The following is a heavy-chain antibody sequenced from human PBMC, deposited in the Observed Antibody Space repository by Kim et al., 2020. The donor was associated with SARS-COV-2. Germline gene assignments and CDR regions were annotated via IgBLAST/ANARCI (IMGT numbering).Heavy chain of an antibody. CDR2: ISYDGSNK. Sequence: GGSLRLSCAASGFTFSSCGMHWVRQAPGKGLEWVAVISYDGSNKYYADSVKGRFTISRDNSKNTLYLQMNSLRAEDTTVYYCASSPRLPQCCGIDVWCEG. V-gene: IGHV3-33*05. J-gene: IGHJ6*02. CDR1: GFTFSSCG. D-gene: IGHD2-8*01. CDR3: ASSPRLPQCCGIDV.